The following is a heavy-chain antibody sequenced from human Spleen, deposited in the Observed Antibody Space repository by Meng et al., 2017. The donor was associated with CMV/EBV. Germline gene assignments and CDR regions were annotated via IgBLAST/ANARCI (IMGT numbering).Heavy chain of an antibody. J-gene: IGHJ4*02. CDR3: ARAGEGMTAYSSLDQ. D-gene: IGHD3-9*01. CDR1: GYNFRGHY. CDR2: VNAYTDGI. V-gene: IGHV1-2*06. Sequence: GYNFRGHYIPWVRRAPGQGLEWMGRVNAYTDGITYAQKFQGRVTMTRDTSLSTGYMELTRLRSDDTAVYYCARAGEGMTAYSSLDQWGQGTLVTVSS.